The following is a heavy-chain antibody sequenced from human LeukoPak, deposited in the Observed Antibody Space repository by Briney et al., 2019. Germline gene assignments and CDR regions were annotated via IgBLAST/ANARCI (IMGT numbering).Heavy chain of an antibody. V-gene: IGHV3-7*01. D-gene: IGHD5/OR15-5a*01. CDR3: ARAGSTSDYYFDY. J-gene: IGHJ4*02. Sequence: PGGSLRLSCAASGFTFSSYWMSWVRQAPGKGLEWVANIKQDGSEKYYVDSVKGRFTISRDNSKNTLYLQMNSLRAEDTAVYYCARAGSTSDYYFDYWGQGTLVTVSS. CDR1: GFTFSSYW. CDR2: IKQDGSEK.